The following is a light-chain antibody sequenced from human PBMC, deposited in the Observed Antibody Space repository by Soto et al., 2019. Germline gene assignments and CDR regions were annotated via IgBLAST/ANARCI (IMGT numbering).Light chain of an antibody. Sequence: QSALTQPASVSGSPGQSITISCTGTSSDVGSYNYVSWYQQHPGKAPKLMIYDVSNRSSGVSNRFSGSKSGNTASLTISGLQAEDEADYYCSLYTSSSFYVFGTGTKLTVL. CDR2: DVS. CDR1: SSDVGSYNY. J-gene: IGLJ1*01. V-gene: IGLV2-14*01. CDR3: SLYTSSSFYV.